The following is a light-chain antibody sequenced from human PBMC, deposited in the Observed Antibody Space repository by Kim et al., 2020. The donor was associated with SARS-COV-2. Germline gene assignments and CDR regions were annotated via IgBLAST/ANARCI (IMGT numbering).Light chain of an antibody. Sequence: ASVKLTCTLSSEHSSYAIAWHQQQPEKGPRYLMKLNSDGSHSKGDGIPDRFSGSSSGAERYLTISSLQSEDEADYYCQTWGTGSWVFGGGTQLTVL. V-gene: IGLV4-69*01. CDR1: SEHSSYA. CDR3: QTWGTGSWV. CDR2: LNSDGSH. J-gene: IGLJ3*02.